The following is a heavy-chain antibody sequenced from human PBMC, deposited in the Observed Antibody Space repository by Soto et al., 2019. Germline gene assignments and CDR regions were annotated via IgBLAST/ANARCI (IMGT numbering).Heavy chain of an antibody. J-gene: IGHJ3*02. CDR3: ARDFGEKSVIRAFDI. CDR2: ISAYNGNT. Sequence: ASVKVSCKASGYTFTSYGISWVRQAPGQGLEWMGWISAYNGNTNYAQKLQGRVTMTRDTSTSTVYMELSSLRSEDTAVYYCARDFGEKSVIRAFDIWGQGTMVIVSS. CDR1: GYTFTSYG. V-gene: IGHV1-18*04. D-gene: IGHD3-16*01.